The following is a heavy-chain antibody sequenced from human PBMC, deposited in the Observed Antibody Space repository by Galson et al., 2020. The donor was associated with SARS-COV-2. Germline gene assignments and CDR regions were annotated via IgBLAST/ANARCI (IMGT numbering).Heavy chain of an antibody. CDR2: ISSSGSTI. V-gene: IGHV3-11*01. CDR3: ARDPASSGYYYVNWYFDL. Sequence: TGGSLRLSCAASGFTFRDYYMSWIRQAPGKGLEWVSYISSSGSTIYYADSVKGRFTISRDNAKNSLYLQMNSLRAEDTAVYYCARDPASSGYYYVNWYFDLWGRGTLVTVSS. J-gene: IGHJ2*01. CDR1: GFTFRDYY. D-gene: IGHD3-22*01.